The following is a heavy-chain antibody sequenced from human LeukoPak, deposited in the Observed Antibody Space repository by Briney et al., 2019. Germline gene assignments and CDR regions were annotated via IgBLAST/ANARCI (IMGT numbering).Heavy chain of an antibody. CDR3: ARDLAAAGHFDY. V-gene: IGHV4-38-2*02. CDR1: GYSTSSGYY. CDR2: IYHSGST. J-gene: IGHJ4*02. Sequence: SETLSLTCTVSGYSTSSGYYWGWIRQPPGKGLEWIGSIYHSGSTYYNPSLKSRVTISVDTSKNQFSLKLSSVTAADTAVYYCARDLAAAGHFDYWGQGTLVTVSS. D-gene: IGHD6-13*01.